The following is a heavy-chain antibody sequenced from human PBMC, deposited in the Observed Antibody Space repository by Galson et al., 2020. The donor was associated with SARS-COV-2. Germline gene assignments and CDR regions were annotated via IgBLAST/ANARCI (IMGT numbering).Heavy chain of an antibody. J-gene: IGHJ3*02. D-gene: IGHD2-8*01. Sequence: KMSGPTLVKPTQTLTLPCTFSGFSLSTSGVGVGWIRQPPGKALEWLALIYWDDDKRYSPSLKSRLTITKDTSKNQVVLTMTNMDPVDTATYYGAHRRNLYDAFDIWGQGTMVTVSA. V-gene: IGHV2-5*02. CDR2: IYWDDDK. CDR3: AHRRNLYDAFDI. CDR1: GFSLSTSGVG.